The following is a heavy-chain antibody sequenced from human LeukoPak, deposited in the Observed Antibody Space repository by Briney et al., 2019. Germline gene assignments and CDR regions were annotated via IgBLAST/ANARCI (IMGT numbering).Heavy chain of an antibody. V-gene: IGHV3-23*01. D-gene: IGHD2-21*01. Sequence: AGGSLRLSCAASGFAFSTYAVSWVRQAPGKGLEWVSGISGSGGSTYYADSVKGRFTISRDNSKNTLYLQMNSLIAGDTAIYYCAKNRALHEIDYWGQGTLVTVSS. CDR2: ISGSGGST. J-gene: IGHJ4*02. CDR1: GFAFSTYA. CDR3: AKNRALHEIDY.